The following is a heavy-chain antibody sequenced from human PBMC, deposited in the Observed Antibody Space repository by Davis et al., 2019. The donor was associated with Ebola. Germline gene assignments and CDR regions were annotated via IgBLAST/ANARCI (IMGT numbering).Heavy chain of an antibody. V-gene: IGHV3-66*01. CDR2: VYSGGST. D-gene: IGHD2-2*01. CDR1: GFTVSSNY. Sequence: GGSLRLSCAASGFTVSSNYMSWVRQAPGKGLAWVSVVYSGGSTYYADSVKGRFTISRDNSKNTLYLQMNSLRAEDTAVYYCARDWYCSSSRCSHFDYWGQGILVTVSS. J-gene: IGHJ4*02. CDR3: ARDWYCSSSRCSHFDY.